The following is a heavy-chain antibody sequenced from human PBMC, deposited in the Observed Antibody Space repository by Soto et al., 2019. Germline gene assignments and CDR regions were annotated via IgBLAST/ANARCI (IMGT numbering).Heavy chain of an antibody. D-gene: IGHD1-7*01. CDR2: ISGSGSAT. CDR3: AKDIKCTGTNVIYAS. CDR1: GFSFSTYS. V-gene: IGHV3-23*01. Sequence: EVQLLESGGSLVQPGGSLRLSCAASGFSFSTYSMGWVRQAPGKGLEWVSAISGSGSATYDANPVKGRFTISRDNYKDTLYLHMNSLRAGDTAVYYCAKDIKCTGTNVIYASGGEGSLVTVSS. J-gene: IGHJ4*02.